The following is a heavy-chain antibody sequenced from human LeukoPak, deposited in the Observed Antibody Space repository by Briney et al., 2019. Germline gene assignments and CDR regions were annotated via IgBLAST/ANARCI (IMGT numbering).Heavy chain of an antibody. CDR1: SGSISSSNYY. CDR3: ARARRDGYNYFDY. D-gene: IGHD5-24*01. V-gene: IGHV4-31*03. Sequence: SQTLSLTCTVSSGSISSSNYYWSWIRQHPGKGLEWIGYIYYSGSTYYSPSLKSRVTISVDTSKNQFSLKLSSVTAADTAVYYCARARRDGYNYFDYWGQGTLVTVSS. CDR2: IYYSGST. J-gene: IGHJ4*02.